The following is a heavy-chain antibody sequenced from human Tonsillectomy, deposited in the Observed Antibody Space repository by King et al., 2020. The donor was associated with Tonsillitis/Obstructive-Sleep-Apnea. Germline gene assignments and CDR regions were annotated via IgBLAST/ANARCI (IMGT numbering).Heavy chain of an antibody. CDR1: GYTFTAHY. D-gene: IGHD4-17*01. CDR3: ARAGTVTNPYAFHI. J-gene: IGHJ3*02. V-gene: IGHV1-2*02. CDR2: INPNNGDT. Sequence: QLVQSGAEVKEPGASVKVSCKASGYTFTAHYTHWVRQAPGQGLEWMGWINPNNGDTNYTQKFQGRVTMTRDTVISTAYMQLSRLRSDDTAVYYCARAGTVTNPYAFHIWGQGTMVTGSS.